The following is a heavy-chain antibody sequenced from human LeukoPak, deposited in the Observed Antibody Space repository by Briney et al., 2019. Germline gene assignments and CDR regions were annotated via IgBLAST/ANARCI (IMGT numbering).Heavy chain of an antibody. Sequence: GGSLRLSCAASGFTFSSYWMSWVRQAPGKGLEWVANIKQDGSEKYYVDSVKGRFTISRDNAKNSLYLQMNSLRAEDTAVYYCARGVRGYSYGYDFDYWGQGTLVTVSS. CDR1: GFTFSSYW. J-gene: IGHJ4*02. D-gene: IGHD5-18*01. CDR2: IKQDGSEK. V-gene: IGHV3-7*01. CDR3: ARGVRGYSYGYDFDY.